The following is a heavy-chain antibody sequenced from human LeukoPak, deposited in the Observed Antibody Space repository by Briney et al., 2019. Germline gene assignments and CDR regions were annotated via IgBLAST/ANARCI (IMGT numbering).Heavy chain of an antibody. CDR1: GGSISSSSYY. D-gene: IGHD3-22*01. V-gene: IGHV4-39*01. Sequence: PSETLSLTCTVSGGSISSSSYYWGWIRQPPGKGLEWIGSIYYSGSTYYNPSLKSRVTISADTSKNQFSLKLSSVTAADTAVYYCARHSSARTYYYDSSGRYSTFDYWGQGTLVTVSS. J-gene: IGHJ4*02. CDR2: IYYSGST. CDR3: ARHSSARTYYYDSSGRYSTFDY.